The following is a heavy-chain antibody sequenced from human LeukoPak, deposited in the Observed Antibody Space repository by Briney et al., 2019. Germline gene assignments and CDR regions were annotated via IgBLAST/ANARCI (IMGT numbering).Heavy chain of an antibody. D-gene: IGHD2-2*01. Sequence: PGGSLRLSCSASGFTFSSYAMNWVRQAPGKGLEWISYISTSSSSIYQVDSVKGRFTISRDNAKNSLYLQMNSLRAEDTAVYYCARWSGSTTRNFDYWGQGTLVTVSS. CDR1: GFTFSSYA. V-gene: IGHV3-48*01. CDR3: ARWSGSTTRNFDY. CDR2: ISTSSSSI. J-gene: IGHJ4*02.